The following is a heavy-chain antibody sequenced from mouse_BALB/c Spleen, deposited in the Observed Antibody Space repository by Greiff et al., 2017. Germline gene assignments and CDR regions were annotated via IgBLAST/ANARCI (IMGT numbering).Heavy chain of an antibody. J-gene: IGHJ4*01. D-gene: IGHD4-1*01. CDR2: ISSGSSTI. V-gene: IGHV5-17*02. CDR3: AKLGLYAMDY. CDR1: GFTFSSFG. Sequence: EVQGVESGGGLVQPGGSRKLSCAASGFTFSSFGMHWVRQAPEKGLEWVAYISSGSSTIYYADTVKGRFTISRDNPKNTLFLQMTSLRSEDTAMYYCAKLGLYAMDYWGQGTSVTVSS.